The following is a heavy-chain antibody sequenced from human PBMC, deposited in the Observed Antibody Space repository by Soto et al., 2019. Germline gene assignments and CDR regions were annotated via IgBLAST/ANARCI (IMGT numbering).Heavy chain of an antibody. D-gene: IGHD4-17*01. V-gene: IGHV4-61*01. J-gene: IGHJ5*02. Sequence: QVQLKESGPGLLKPSETLSLTCTVSGASVSSASYYWAWLRQPPGRGLEWIGSVYFSGSTSYIPSLKSRVTISLDTSKNQFSLNLASVTASDSAVYYCARIDGDYGHNWFDPWGLGTLVIVSP. CDR1: GASVSSASYY. CDR2: VYFSGST. CDR3: ARIDGDYGHNWFDP.